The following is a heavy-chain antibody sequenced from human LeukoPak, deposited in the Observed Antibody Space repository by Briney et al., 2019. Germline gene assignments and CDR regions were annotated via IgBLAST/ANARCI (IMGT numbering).Heavy chain of an antibody. V-gene: IGHV3-74*01. Sequence: GGSLRLSCAASGFTFSSYWMLWVRQAPGKGLMWVSRIISDGSSTSFADSVKGRFTLSRDNAKNTLYLQMNSLRADDTAVYYCARAPAYGNAFDIWGQGTMVTVSS. D-gene: IGHD3-16*01. CDR3: ARAPAYGNAFDI. J-gene: IGHJ3*02. CDR1: GFTFSSYW. CDR2: IISDGSST.